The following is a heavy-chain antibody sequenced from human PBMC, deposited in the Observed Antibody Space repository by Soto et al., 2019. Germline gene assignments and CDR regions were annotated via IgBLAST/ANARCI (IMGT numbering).Heavy chain of an antibody. Sequence: QVQLQESGPGLVKPSQTLSLTCTVSGGSISSGDYYWSWIRQPPGKGLEWIGYIYYSGSTYYNPSIKRRVTISLDTSKTQSTRKLSSVTAADTAVYYCARTPYRKSIVFDYWGQGTLVTVSS. V-gene: IGHV4-30-4*01. CDR1: GGSISSGDYY. D-gene: IGHD2-15*01. CDR3: ARTPYRKSIVFDY. J-gene: IGHJ4*02. CDR2: IYYSGST.